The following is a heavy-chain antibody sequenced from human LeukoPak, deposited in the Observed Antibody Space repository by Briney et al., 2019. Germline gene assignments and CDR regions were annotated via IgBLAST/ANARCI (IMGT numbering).Heavy chain of an antibody. D-gene: IGHD3-22*01. Sequence: PGGSLRLSCAASGFTFSNCGMHWVRQAPGKGLEWVSYISSSGSTIYYADSVKGRFTISRDNAKNSLYLQMNSLRAEDTAVYYCARYDSSGLDYWGQGTLVTVSS. CDR1: GFTFSNCG. V-gene: IGHV3-48*04. CDR3: ARYDSSGLDY. J-gene: IGHJ4*02. CDR2: ISSSGSTI.